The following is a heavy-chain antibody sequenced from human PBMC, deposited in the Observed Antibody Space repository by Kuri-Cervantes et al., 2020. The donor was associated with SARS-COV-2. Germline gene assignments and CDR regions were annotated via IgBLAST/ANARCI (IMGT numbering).Heavy chain of an antibody. J-gene: IGHJ3*02. Sequence: GESLKISCVASGIPFSSAHMSWVRQAPGKGLEWVSVIYSGGSTYYADSVKGRFTISRDNSKNTLYLQMNSLRAEDTAVYYCAGMGAYSSSWYASGAFDIWGQGTMVTVSS. CDR1: GIPFSSAH. CDR3: AGMGAYSSSWYASGAFDI. CDR2: IYSGGST. V-gene: IGHV3-66*02. D-gene: IGHD6-13*01.